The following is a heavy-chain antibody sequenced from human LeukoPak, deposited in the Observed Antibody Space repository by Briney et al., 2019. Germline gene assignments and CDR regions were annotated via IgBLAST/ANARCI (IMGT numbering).Heavy chain of an antibody. D-gene: IGHD5-12*01. V-gene: IGHV3-9*01. CDR2: ISWNSGSI. CDR1: GFTFDDYA. CDR3: AKDMGWLQSPVDGFDY. Sequence: PGRSLRLSCAASGFTFDDYAMHWVRQAPGKGLEWVSGISWNSGSIGYADSVKGRFTISRDNAKNSLYLQMNSLRAEDTALYYRAKDMGWLQSPVDGFDYWGQGTLVTVSS. J-gene: IGHJ4*02.